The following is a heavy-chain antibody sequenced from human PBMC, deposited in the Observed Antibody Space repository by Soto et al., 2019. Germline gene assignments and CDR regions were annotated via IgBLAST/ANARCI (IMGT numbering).Heavy chain of an antibody. D-gene: IGHD6-13*01. Sequence: GGSLRLSCAASGFTFSSYGMHWVRQAPGKGLEWVAVIWYDGSNKYYADSVKGRFTISRDNSKNTLYLQMNSLRAEDTAVYYCARDRTDSSSYRPLGYWGQGTLVTVSS. CDR3: ARDRTDSSSYRPLGY. J-gene: IGHJ4*02. CDR1: GFTFSSYG. CDR2: IWYDGSNK. V-gene: IGHV3-33*01.